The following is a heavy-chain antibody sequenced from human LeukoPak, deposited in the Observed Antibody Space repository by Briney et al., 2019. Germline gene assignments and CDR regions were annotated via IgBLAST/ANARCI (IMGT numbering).Heavy chain of an antibody. CDR3: ARDRRYYGSGSAQITRYFDY. J-gene: IGHJ4*02. Sequence: GRSLRLSCAASGFTFSSYAMHWVRQAPGKGLEWVAVISYDGGNKYYADSVKGRFTISRDNSKNTLYLQMNSLRAEDTAVYYCARDRRYYGSGSAQITRYFDYWGQGTLVTVSS. CDR2: ISYDGGNK. D-gene: IGHD3-10*01. V-gene: IGHV3-30-3*01. CDR1: GFTFSSYA.